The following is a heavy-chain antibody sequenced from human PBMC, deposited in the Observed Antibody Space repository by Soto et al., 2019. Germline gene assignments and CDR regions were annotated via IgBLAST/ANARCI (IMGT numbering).Heavy chain of an antibody. CDR1: GGSISSYY. Sequence: SETLSLTCTVSGGSISSYYWSWIRQPPGKGLEWIGYIYYSGSTNYNPSLKSRVTISVDTSKNQFSLKLSSVTAADTAVYYCARVWGGAFDIWGQGTKGTVSS. V-gene: IGHV4-59*01. CDR2: IYYSGST. D-gene: IGHD3-10*01. CDR3: ARVWGGAFDI. J-gene: IGHJ3*02.